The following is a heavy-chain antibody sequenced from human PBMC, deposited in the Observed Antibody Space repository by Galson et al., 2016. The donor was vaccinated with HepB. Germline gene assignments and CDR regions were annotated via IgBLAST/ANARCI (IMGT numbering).Heavy chain of an antibody. CDR1: SGSISSYY. CDR2: ISYSGTT. J-gene: IGHJ6*02. D-gene: IGHD3-10*01. CDR3: ARDQVTMIRGVIFSYYGMDV. Sequence: LSLTCSVSSGSISSYYWSWIRQPPGKGLEWIGYISYSGTTNYNPSLKRRVTISVDASKNQFSLKLSSVTAADTAVYYCARDQVTMIRGVIFSYYGMDVWGQGTTVTVSS. V-gene: IGHV4-59*01.